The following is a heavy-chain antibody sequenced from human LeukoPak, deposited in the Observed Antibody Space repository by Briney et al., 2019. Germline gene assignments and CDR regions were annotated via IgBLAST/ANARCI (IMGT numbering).Heavy chain of an antibody. CDR1: GYSFTNYW. D-gene: IGHD3-22*01. Sequence: GESLKISCKGSGYSFTNYWIDWVRQLPGKGLEWMGIIYPGDSDTRYSPSFQGQVTISVDRSISTAYLQWSSLRASDTAIYYCARRGSYYDSSAYLPIDYWGQGTLVTVSS. V-gene: IGHV5-51*01. J-gene: IGHJ4*02. CDR3: ARRGSYYDSSAYLPIDY. CDR2: IYPGDSDT.